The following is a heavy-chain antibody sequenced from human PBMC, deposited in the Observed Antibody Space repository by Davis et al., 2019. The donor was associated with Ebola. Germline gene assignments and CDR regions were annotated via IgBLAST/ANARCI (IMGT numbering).Heavy chain of an antibody. CDR3: ARDVVVPAAMHGYYYYYGMDV. D-gene: IGHD2-2*01. V-gene: IGHV1-8*01. CDR2: MNPNSGNT. CDR1: GYTFTTYD. J-gene: IGHJ6*02. Sequence: AASVKVSCKTSGYTFTTYDINWVRQATGQGLEWMGWMNPNSGNTGYAQQFQDRITMTRNISTGTAYMELSSLRSEDTAIYYCARDVVVPAAMHGYYYYYGMDVWGQGTTVTVSS.